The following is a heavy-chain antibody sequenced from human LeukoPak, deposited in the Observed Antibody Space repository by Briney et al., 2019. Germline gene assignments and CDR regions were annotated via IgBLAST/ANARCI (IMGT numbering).Heavy chain of an antibody. V-gene: IGHV3-21*01. CDR3: AKDRGSYCSSTSCYVGY. J-gene: IGHJ4*02. CDR2: ISSTSSYI. CDR1: GFTFSSYS. D-gene: IGHD2-2*01. Sequence: GGSLRLSCAASGFTFSSYSMNWVRQAPGKGLEWVSSISSTSSYIYYADSVKGRFTISRDNAKNSLYLQMNSLRAEDTAVYYCAKDRGSYCSSTSCYVGYWGQGTLVTVSS.